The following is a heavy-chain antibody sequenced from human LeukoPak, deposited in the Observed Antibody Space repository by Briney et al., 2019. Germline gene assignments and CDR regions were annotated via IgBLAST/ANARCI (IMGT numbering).Heavy chain of an antibody. V-gene: IGHV3-7*01. D-gene: IGHD6-13*01. Sequence: GGSLRLSCVASGFTFSSRDWMTWVRQAPGKGLEWVANIKQDGSEKNYVDSVKGRFTISRDNAKNSVDLQMNSLRVEDTAVYYCARSFLIAAAGDYWGQGTLVTVSS. CDR2: IKQDGSEK. CDR1: GFTFSSRDW. J-gene: IGHJ4*02. CDR3: ARSFLIAAAGDY.